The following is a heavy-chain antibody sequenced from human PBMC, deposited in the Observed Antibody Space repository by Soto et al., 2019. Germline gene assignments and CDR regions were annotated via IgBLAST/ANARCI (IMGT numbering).Heavy chain of an antibody. CDR1: GFIFSGYG. J-gene: IGHJ4*02. V-gene: IGHV3-33*01. Sequence: QVQLVESGGGMVHPGESLRLSCSASGFIFSGYGMHWVRQAPGKGLEWVAMIWYEGSETYYADSVRGRFVISRDNSKDMVYLQMTSLRAEDTAVYYCARDGLARAINFWGQGVPVTVSS. CDR2: IWYEGSET. CDR3: ARDGLARAINF. D-gene: IGHD5-12*01.